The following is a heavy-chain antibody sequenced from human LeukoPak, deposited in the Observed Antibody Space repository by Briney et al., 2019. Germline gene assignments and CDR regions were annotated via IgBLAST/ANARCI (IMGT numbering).Heavy chain of an antibody. CDR2: INPNSGGT. J-gene: IGHJ3*02. V-gene: IGHV1-2*02. CDR1: GYTFTGYY. CDR3: ATPSSWYILGAFDI. Sequence: GASVTVSCKASGYTFTGYYMHWVRQAPGQGLEWMGWINPNSGGTNYAQKFQGRVTMTRDTSISTAYMELSRLRSDDTAVYYCATPSSWYILGAFDIWGQGTMVTVSS. D-gene: IGHD6-13*01.